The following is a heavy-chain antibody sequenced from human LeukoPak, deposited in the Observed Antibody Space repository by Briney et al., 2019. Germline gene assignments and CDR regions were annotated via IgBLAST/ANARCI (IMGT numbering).Heavy chain of an antibody. CDR3: ARGDGWYFDL. Sequence: PGGSLRLSCEASGFSFPYGMSWVRQAPGKGLEWVSGITNSGENTYYADSVKGRFTISRDNAKNSLYLQMNSLRAEDTAVYYCARGDGWYFDLWGRGTLVTVSS. CDR1: GFSFPYG. CDR2: ITNSGENT. J-gene: IGHJ2*01. V-gene: IGHV3-21*01. D-gene: IGHD5-24*01.